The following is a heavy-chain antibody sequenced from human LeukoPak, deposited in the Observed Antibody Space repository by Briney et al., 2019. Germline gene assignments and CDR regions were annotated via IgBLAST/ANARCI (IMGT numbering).Heavy chain of an antibody. Sequence: SETLSLTCTVSGGSISSGGYHWSWIRQHPGKGLEWIGYIYYSGSTYYNPSLKSRVTISVDTSKNQFSLKLSSVTAADTAVYYCARVRGPRDYYDSSGYYHLPLYFDYWGQGTLVTVSS. CDR2: IYYSGST. CDR1: GGSISSGGYH. CDR3: ARVRGPRDYYDSSGYYHLPLYFDY. J-gene: IGHJ4*02. V-gene: IGHV4-31*03. D-gene: IGHD3-22*01.